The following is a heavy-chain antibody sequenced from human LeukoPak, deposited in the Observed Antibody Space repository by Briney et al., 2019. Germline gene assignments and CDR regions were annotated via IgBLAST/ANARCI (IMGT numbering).Heavy chain of an antibody. CDR3: ARDPTIAVAGIFDY. CDR1: GFTFSSYE. CDR2: ISSSGSTI. Sequence: GGSLRLSCAASGFTFSSYEMNWVRQAPGKGLEWVSYISSSGSTIYYADSVKGRFTISRDNAKNSLYLQMNSLRAEDTAVYYCARDPTIAVAGIFDYWGEGTLVTVSS. D-gene: IGHD6-19*01. J-gene: IGHJ4*02. V-gene: IGHV3-48*03.